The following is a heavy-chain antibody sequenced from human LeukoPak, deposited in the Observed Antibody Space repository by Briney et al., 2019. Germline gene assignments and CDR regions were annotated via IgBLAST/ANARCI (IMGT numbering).Heavy chain of an antibody. Sequence: PSETLSLTCTVSGGSISSSSYYWGWIRQPPGKGLEWIGSIYHSGSTYYNPSLKSRVTISVDTSKNQFSLKLSSVTAADTAVYYCAREVPYYDYVWGSYRLNWFDPWGQGTLVTVSS. D-gene: IGHD3-16*02. V-gene: IGHV4-39*07. CDR3: AREVPYYDYVWGSYRLNWFDP. J-gene: IGHJ5*02. CDR2: IYHSGST. CDR1: GGSISSSSYY.